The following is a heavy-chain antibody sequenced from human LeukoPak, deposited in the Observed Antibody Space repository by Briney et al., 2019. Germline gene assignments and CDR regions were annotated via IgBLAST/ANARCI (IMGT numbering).Heavy chain of an antibody. J-gene: IGHJ3*02. CDR1: GFTVSSNY. CDR3: ARDITMVRGDAFDI. Sequence: GGSLRLSCAASGFTVSSNYMSWVRQAPGKGLEWVSVIYSGGSTYYADSVKGRFTISRDNSKNTLYLQMNSLRAEDTAVYYCARDITMVRGDAFDIWGHGTMVTVSS. CDR2: IYSGGST. D-gene: IGHD3-10*01. V-gene: IGHV3-53*01.